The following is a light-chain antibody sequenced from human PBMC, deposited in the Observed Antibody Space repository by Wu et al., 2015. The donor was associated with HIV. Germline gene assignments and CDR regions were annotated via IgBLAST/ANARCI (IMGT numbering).Light chain of an antibody. V-gene: IGKV1-5*03. J-gene: IGKJ4*01. CDR2: KAS. Sequence: DIQMTQSPSTLSASVGDRVTITCRASQSISSWLAWYQQKPGKAPNLLIYKASNLDSGVPSRFSGSGSGTEFTLTISSLQPNDVATYYCQQYNSYPXTFGGGTKVEIK. CDR3: QQYNSYPXT. CDR1: QSISSW.